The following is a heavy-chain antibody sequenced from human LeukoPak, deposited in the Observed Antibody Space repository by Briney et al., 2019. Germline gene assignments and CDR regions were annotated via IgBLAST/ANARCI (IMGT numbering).Heavy chain of an antibody. CDR1: GFSFSSYG. J-gene: IGHJ4*02. Sequence: GGSLRLSCAASGFSFSSYGMHWVRQAPGKGLEWVAFLRSDVSDKYYADSVKGRFTISRDNSKNTVYLQMNSLRAEDTAVYYCASEVARGYWGQGTLVTVSS. V-gene: IGHV3-30*02. CDR3: ASEVARGY. CDR2: LRSDVSDK. D-gene: IGHD2-21*01.